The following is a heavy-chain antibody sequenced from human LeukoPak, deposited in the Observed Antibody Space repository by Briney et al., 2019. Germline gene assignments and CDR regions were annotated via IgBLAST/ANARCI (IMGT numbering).Heavy chain of an antibody. CDR2: VSSSSRTI. V-gene: IGHV3-48*04. D-gene: IGHD4-23*01. CDR3: ARDLGLYDYGGNIDF. J-gene: IGHJ4*02. Sequence: GGSLRLSCTASGFTFTTYSMNWVRQAPGQGLEWVSYVSSSSRTIYYADSVKGRFTISRDNAKNSLYLQMNSLRAEDTAVYYCARDLGLYDYGGNIDFWGQGTLVTVSS. CDR1: GFTFTTYS.